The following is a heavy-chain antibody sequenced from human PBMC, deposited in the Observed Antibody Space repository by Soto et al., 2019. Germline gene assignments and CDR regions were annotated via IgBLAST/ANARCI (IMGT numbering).Heavy chain of an antibody. CDR2: ISAYNGNT. Sequence: ASVKVSCKAPGYTFTSYGISWVRQAPGQGLEWMGWISAYNGNTNFAQKFQGRVTMTTDTSTSTAYMELRSLTSDDTAVYYCARFLPPFDPWGQGTPVTVSS. CDR1: GYTFTSYG. CDR3: ARFLPPFDP. V-gene: IGHV1-18*01. J-gene: IGHJ5*02.